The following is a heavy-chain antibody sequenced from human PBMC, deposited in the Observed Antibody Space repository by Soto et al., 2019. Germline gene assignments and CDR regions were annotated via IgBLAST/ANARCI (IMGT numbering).Heavy chain of an antibody. Sequence: PGGSLRLSCAASGFILTDHYMDWVRQAPGKGLEWVGRTTNKANSYTTEYAASVKGRFTISRDDSKNSLYLQMNSLKTEDTAVYYCASLAGAKEGFDYWGQGTLVTVSS. CDR3: ASLAGAKEGFDY. CDR2: TTNKANSYTT. D-gene: IGHD1-26*01. J-gene: IGHJ4*02. CDR1: GFILTDHY. V-gene: IGHV3-72*01.